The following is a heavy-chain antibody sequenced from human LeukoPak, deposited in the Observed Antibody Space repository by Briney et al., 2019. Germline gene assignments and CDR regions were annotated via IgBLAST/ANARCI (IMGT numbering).Heavy chain of an antibody. D-gene: IGHD3/OR15-3a*01. CDR2: ISYDGGNK. CDR3: AKDFSTGTPDY. Sequence: PGGSLRLSCAASGFTFSSYGMHWVRQAPGKGLEWVAVISYDGGNKYYADSVKGRFTISRDNSKNTLYLQMNSLRAEDTAVYYCAKDFSTGTPDYWGQGTLVTVSS. CDR1: GFTFSSYG. V-gene: IGHV3-30*18. J-gene: IGHJ4*02.